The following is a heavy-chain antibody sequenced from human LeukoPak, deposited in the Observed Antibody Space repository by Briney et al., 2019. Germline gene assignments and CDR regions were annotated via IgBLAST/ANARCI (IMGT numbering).Heavy chain of an antibody. CDR2: ISSSSSTI. CDR1: GFNFDDYS. Sequence: GGSLRLPCAASGFNFDDYSMNWVRQAPGKGLEWVSYISSSSSTIYYADSVKGRFTISRDNAKNSVYLQMNSLRADDTAVYYCARDGGSSWYGAFDIWGQGTMVTVSS. CDR3: ARDGGSSWYGAFDI. J-gene: IGHJ3*02. V-gene: IGHV3-48*01. D-gene: IGHD6-13*01.